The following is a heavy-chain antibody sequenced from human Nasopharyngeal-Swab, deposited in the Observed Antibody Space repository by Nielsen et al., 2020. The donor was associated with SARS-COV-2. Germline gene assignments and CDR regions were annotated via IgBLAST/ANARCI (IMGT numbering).Heavy chain of an antibody. CDR3: AKVGLSTIFGVVVDSPPD. CDR1: GFAFRNYG. Sequence: GGSLRLSCAAAGFAFRNYGMAWVRQAPGKGLEWVSTISDSGANTYSADSVRGRFTISRDNSKNTLYLQMNSLRAEDTAVYYCAKVGLSTIFGVVVDSPPDWGQGTLVTVSS. J-gene: IGHJ4*02. V-gene: IGHV3-23*01. CDR2: ISDSGANT. D-gene: IGHD3-3*01.